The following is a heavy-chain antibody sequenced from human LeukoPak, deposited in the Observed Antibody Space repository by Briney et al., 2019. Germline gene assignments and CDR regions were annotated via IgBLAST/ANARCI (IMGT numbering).Heavy chain of an antibody. CDR3: ARGGGRWQHLPISLDYYMDV. J-gene: IGHJ6*03. CDR1: GFTFSTYA. CDR2: TSFDGNNR. V-gene: IGHV3-30-3*01. D-gene: IGHD6-13*01. Sequence: PVGSLRLSCAASGFTFSTYAMHWVRQAPGKGLEWMAVTSFDGNNRYYADSVKGRVTISRDNSKNTLYLQMNSLRAEDTAVYYCARGGGRWQHLPISLDYYMDVWGKGTTVTDSS.